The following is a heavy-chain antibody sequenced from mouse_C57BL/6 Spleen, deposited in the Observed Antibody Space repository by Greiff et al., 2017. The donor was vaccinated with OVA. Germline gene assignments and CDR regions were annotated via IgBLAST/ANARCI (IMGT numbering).Heavy chain of an antibody. D-gene: IGHD1-1*01. CDR3: SRSYGSDYFDY. V-gene: IGHV1-43*01. J-gene: IGHJ2*01. CDR2: INPSTGGT. CDR1: GYSFTGYY. Sequence: VQLKESGPELVKPGASVKISCKASGYSFTGYYMHWVKQSSEKSLEWIGEINPSTGGTSYNQKFKGKATLTVDKSSSTAYMQLKSLTSEDSAVYYGSRSYGSDYFDYWGQGTTLTVSS.